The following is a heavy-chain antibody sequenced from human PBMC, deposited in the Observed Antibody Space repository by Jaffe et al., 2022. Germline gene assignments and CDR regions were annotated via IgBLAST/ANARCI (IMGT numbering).Heavy chain of an antibody. CDR1: GGSFSGYY. Sequence: QVQLQQWGAGLLKPSETLSLTCAVYGGSFSGYYWSWIRQPPGKGLEWIGEINHSGSTNYNPSLKSRVTISVDTSKNQFSLKLSSVTAADTAVYYCARASVYIFGSSHKRSGYYYYMDVWGKGTTVTVSS. CDR3: ARASVYIFGSSHKRSGYYYYMDV. V-gene: IGHV4-34*01. CDR2: INHSGST. J-gene: IGHJ6*03. D-gene: IGHD2-15*01.